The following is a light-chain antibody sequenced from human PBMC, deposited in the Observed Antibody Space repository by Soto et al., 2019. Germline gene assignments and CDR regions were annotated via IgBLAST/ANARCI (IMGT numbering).Light chain of an antibody. J-gene: IGKJ5*01. Sequence: EIVLTQSPGTLSLSPGERATLSCGASQSVTSNYLAWYQQKPGQAPRLLIYGASRRATGVPDRFIGSGSGTDFTLTISRLEPEDFAVYYCQQYGSSPITFGRGTRLEIK. V-gene: IGKV3-20*01. CDR1: QSVTSNY. CDR2: GAS. CDR3: QQYGSSPIT.